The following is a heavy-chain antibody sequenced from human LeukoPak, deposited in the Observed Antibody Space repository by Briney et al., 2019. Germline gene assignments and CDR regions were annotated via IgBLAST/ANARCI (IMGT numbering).Heavy chain of an antibody. CDR1: GGAISSYY. CDR2: IFYSGST. CDR3: ARLSGSPHPPFDY. D-gene: IGHD1-26*01. Sequence: PSETLSLTCTVSGGAISSYYWSWIRQTPGKGPEWIGYIFYSGSTYYNPSLKRRVTISVDTSKNQFSLRLTSVTAADTAVYYCARLSGSPHPPFDYWGQGTLVTVSS. V-gene: IGHV4-59*08. J-gene: IGHJ4*02.